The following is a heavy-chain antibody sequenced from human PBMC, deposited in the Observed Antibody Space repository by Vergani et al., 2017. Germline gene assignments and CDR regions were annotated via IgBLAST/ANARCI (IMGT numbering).Heavy chain of an antibody. D-gene: IGHD1-1*01. CDR3: ATKICGTPGCRRGYFRE. CDR2: ISYDGTQK. CDR1: GFTSSYYG. Sequence: QVHLVESGGGVVQPGRSLRLSCVVSGFTSSYYGMHWVRQAPGKGLEWVAVISYDGTQKYYADSVKGRFTISRDNSKSTLYLQMNSLRTEDTAVYYCATKICGTPGCRRGYFREWGQGTLVTVSS. V-gene: IGHV3-30*03. J-gene: IGHJ1*01.